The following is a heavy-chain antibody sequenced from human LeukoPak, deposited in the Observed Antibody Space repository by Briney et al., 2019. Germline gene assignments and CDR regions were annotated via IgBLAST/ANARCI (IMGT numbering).Heavy chain of an antibody. CDR1: GGSISSYY. Sequence: SETLSLTCTVSGGSISSYYWSWIRQPAGKGLEWIGRIYTSGSTNYNPSLKSRVTTSVDTSKNQFSLKLSSVTAAETAVYYCARGGQYGSGSYYTYYYYGMDVWGQGTTVTVSS. D-gene: IGHD3-10*01. CDR2: IYTSGST. CDR3: ARGGQYGSGSYYTYYYYGMDV. J-gene: IGHJ6*02. V-gene: IGHV4-4*07.